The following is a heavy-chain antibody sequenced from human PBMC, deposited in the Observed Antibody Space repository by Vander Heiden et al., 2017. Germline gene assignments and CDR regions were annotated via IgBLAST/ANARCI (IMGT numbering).Heavy chain of an antibody. CDR2: ISVYNGNE. CDR3: VRDRDYSSGRIRDYGMDV. CDR1: GYAFSNYG. V-gene: IGHV1-18*01. J-gene: IGHJ6*02. Sequence: QIQLVQSGAEVKKPGASVKVSCKASGYAFSNYGVSWVRQAPGQGLVWMGWISVYNGNENYAAEFQGRLTMTTDTSTSTAYLELRSLISDDTAVYYCVRDRDYSSGRIRDYGMDVWGQGTAVTVSS. D-gene: IGHD3-22*01.